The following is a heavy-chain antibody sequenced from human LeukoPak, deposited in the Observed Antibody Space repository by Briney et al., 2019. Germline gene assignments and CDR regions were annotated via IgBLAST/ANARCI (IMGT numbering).Heavy chain of an antibody. Sequence: SETLSLTCTVSGGSISSSSYYWGWIRQPPGKGLEWIGEINHSGSTNYNPSLKSRVTMSVDTSKNQFSLKLNSVTAADTAVYYCARRGVPATRGWFDPWGQGTLVTVSS. CDR1: GGSISSSSYY. V-gene: IGHV4-39*07. CDR3: ARRGVPATRGWFDP. D-gene: IGHD2-2*01. CDR2: INHSGST. J-gene: IGHJ5*02.